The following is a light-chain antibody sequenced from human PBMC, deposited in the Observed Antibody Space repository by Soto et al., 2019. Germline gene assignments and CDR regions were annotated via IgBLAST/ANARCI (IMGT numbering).Light chain of an antibody. CDR3: QQGYDDAPVT. J-gene: IGKJ5*01. V-gene: IGKV1-39*01. Sequence: DIQMTQSPSSLSASVGDRVSITCRASQTINNYLNWFQQKPGEAPNLLIYTASTLQSGVPSRFSGTGSGTDFTLTINNLQPEDFATYYCQQGYDDAPVTFGQGTRLEI. CDR2: TAS. CDR1: QTINNY.